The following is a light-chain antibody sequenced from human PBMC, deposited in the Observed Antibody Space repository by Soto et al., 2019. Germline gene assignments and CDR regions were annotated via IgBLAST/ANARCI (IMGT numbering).Light chain of an antibody. Sequence: EIVMTQSPSTLSVSPGERATLSCRASQTVYNNLAWYQQKPGQAPRLLIYAASTRATGFPATFSGSGSGTAITLNISSLQSEDFAVYYWQQYTAWPLTFGGGTKVEIK. CDR1: QTVYNN. J-gene: IGKJ4*01. CDR3: QQYTAWPLT. V-gene: IGKV3-15*01. CDR2: AAS.